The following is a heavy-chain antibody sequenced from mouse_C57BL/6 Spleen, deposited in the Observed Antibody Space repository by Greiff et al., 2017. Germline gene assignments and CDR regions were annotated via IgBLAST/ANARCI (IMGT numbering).Heavy chain of an antibody. CDR1: GYSITSGYY. CDR3: ARDHDSAWFAY. CDR2: ISYDGSN. V-gene: IGHV3-6*01. J-gene: IGHJ3*01. Sequence: ESGPGLVKPSQSLSLTCSVTGYSITSGYYWNWIRQFPGNKLEWMGYISYDGSNNYNPSLKNRISITRDTSKNQFFLKLNSVTTEDTATYYCARDHDSAWFAYWGQGTLVTVSA. D-gene: IGHD2-4*01.